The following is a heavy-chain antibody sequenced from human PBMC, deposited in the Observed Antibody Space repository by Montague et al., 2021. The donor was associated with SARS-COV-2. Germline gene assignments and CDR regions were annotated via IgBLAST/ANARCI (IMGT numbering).Heavy chain of an antibody. Sequence: SLRLSCAASGFTFSSYSMNWVRQAPGKGLEWVSSISSSSSYMYYTDSVKGRFTISRDNAKNSLYLQMNSLRAEDTAVYYCARAHCIGTYSVMDFWGQGTILTVSS. D-gene: IGHD1-14*01. CDR1: GFTFSSYS. V-gene: IGHV3-21*01. CDR3: ARAHCIGTYSVMDF. CDR2: ISSSSSYM. J-gene: IGHJ6*02.